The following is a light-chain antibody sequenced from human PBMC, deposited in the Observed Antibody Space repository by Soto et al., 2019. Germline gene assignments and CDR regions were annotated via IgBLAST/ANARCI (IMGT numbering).Light chain of an antibody. J-gene: IGKJ1*01. Sequence: DIQMTQSPSSLSASVGDRVTITCRASPGISNYLAWYQQKPGKVPKLLIYAASTLQSGVPSRFSGSRSGTDFTLTISSLQPEDVATYYCQKYNSAPRTFGQGTKVEIK. CDR3: QKYNSAPRT. CDR1: PGISNY. CDR2: AAS. V-gene: IGKV1-27*01.